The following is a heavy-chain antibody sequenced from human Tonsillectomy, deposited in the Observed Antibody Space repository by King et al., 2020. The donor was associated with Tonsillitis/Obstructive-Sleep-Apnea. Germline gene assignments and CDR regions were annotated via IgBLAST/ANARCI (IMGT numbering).Heavy chain of an antibody. CDR1: GYNFSNSL. Sequence: VQLVESGAEVKKPGESLKISCKGSGYNFSNSLIAWVRQMPGQGLDWMGIIFLAYSVTRYSPSFQGQVTISDDTSVTTAYLQWSSLKASDSALYYCARVVYSNYGIDYWGQGTLVTVSS. V-gene: IGHV5-51*01. D-gene: IGHD4-11*01. J-gene: IGHJ4*02. CDR3: ARVVYSNYGIDY. CDR2: IFLAYSVT.